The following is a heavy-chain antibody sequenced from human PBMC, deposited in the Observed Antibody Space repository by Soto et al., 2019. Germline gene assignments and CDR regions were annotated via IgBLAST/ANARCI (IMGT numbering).Heavy chain of an antibody. Sequence: PAETLSLTCTVSVGSVSRGSYYWIWIRHPPGKGLEWIGYIYYSGSTNYNPSLKSRVTISVDTSKNQFSLKLSSVTAADTAVYYCARSPDYYGSGSYYFDYWGQGTLVTVSS. CDR3: ARSPDYYGSGSYYFDY. CDR2: IYYSGST. J-gene: IGHJ4*02. V-gene: IGHV4-61*01. D-gene: IGHD3-10*01. CDR1: VGSVSRGSYY.